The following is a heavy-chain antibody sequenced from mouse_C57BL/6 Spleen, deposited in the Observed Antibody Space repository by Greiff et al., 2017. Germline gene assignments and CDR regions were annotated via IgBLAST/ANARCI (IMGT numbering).Heavy chain of an antibody. CDR1: GFTFSDYG. CDR3: ARNLLTTVVEGYFDY. Sequence: EVKLMESGGGLVKPGGSLKLSCAASGFTFSDYGMHWVRQAPEKGLEWVAYISSGSSTIYYADTVKGRFTISRDNAKNTLFLQMTSLRSEDTAMYYCARNLLTTVVEGYFDYWGQGTTLTVSS. V-gene: IGHV5-17*01. CDR2: ISSGSSTI. D-gene: IGHD1-1*01. J-gene: IGHJ2*01.